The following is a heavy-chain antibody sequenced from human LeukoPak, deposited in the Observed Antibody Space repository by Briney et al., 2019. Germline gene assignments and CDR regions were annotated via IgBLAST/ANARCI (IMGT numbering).Heavy chain of an antibody. Sequence: GGSLRLSCAASGFTFTNYWVTWVRQAPGKGLEWVANIKPDGSDKNYVDSVKGRFTISRDNDKNSLYLQMNSLRAEDTAMYYCARRVGGSRNMGVWGEENTVTVSS. CDR3: ARRVGGSRNMGV. V-gene: IGHV3-7*03. D-gene: IGHD2-15*01. J-gene: IGHJ6*02. CDR2: IKPDGSDK. CDR1: GFTFTNYW.